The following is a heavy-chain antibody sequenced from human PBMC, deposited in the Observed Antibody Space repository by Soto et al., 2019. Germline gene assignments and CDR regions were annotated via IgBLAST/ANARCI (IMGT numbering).Heavy chain of an antibody. CDR2: ISYSGSA. J-gene: IGHJ4*02. Sequence: PSETLSLTCTVSAGSTSTYYWSWIRQAPGKGLEWIGFISYSGSAKYNPSLKGRVAMSVDTSKSQFSLTLTSVTAADAAVYYCARGNYGSGSSGTSPHFLDFWGRGTLVTVSS. V-gene: IGHV4-59*01. D-gene: IGHD3-10*01. CDR1: AGSTSTYY. CDR3: ARGNYGSGSSGTSPHFLDF.